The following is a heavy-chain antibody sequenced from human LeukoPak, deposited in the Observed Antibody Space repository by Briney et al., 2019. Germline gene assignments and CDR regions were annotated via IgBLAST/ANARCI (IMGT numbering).Heavy chain of an antibody. J-gene: IGHJ6*03. CDR3: ARSFRSYGYYYYYMDV. CDR2: IIPIFGTA. Sequence: GSSVKVSCKSAEGTFSSYTISWVRQAPGQGLEWMGGIIPIFGTANYAQKFQGRVTITTDESTSAAYMELSSLRSEDTAVYYCARSFRSYGYYYYYMDVWGKGSTVTVPS. V-gene: IGHV1-69*05. CDR1: EGTFSSYT. D-gene: IGHD1-26*01.